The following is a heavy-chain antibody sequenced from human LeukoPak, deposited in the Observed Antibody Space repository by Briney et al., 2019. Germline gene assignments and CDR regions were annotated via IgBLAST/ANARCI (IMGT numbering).Heavy chain of an antibody. CDR1: GYTFTSYD. Sequence: ASVKVSCKASGYTFTSYDSNWVRQATGQGLEWMGWMNPNSGNTGYAQKFQGRVTMTRKTSISTAYMELSSLRAEDTAVYYCARSKGYYSDSSGYSYWGQGTLVTVSS. V-gene: IGHV1-8*01. D-gene: IGHD3-22*01. CDR2: MNPNSGNT. J-gene: IGHJ4*02. CDR3: ARSKGYYSDSSGYSY.